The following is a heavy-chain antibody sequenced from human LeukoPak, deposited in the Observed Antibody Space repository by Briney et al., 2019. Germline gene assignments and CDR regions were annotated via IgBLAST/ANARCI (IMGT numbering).Heavy chain of an antibody. D-gene: IGHD3-22*01. CDR3: ARDPRGITMIVVAPMNWFDP. J-gene: IGHJ5*02. CDR1: GYTFTSYG. V-gene: IGHV1-18*01. Sequence: ASVKVSCKASGYTFTSYGISWVRQAPGQGLGWMGWISAYNGNTNYAQKLQGRVTMTTDTSTSTAYMELRSLRSDDTAVYYCARDPRGITMIVVAPMNWFDPWGQGTLVTVSS. CDR2: ISAYNGNT.